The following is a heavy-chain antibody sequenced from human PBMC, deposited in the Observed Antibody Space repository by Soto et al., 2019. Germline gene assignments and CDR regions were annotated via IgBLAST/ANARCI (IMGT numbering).Heavy chain of an antibody. CDR2: IWYDGSNK. Sequence: QVQLVESGGGVVQPGRSLRLSCAASGFTFSSYGMHWVRQAPGKGLEWVAVIWYDGSNKYYADSVKGRFTISRDNSKNTLYLQMNSLRAEDTAVYYCARDPGSIAAMYYFDYWGQGTLVTVSS. V-gene: IGHV3-33*01. CDR1: GFTFSSYG. J-gene: IGHJ4*02. CDR3: ARDPGSIAAMYYFDY. D-gene: IGHD6-6*01.